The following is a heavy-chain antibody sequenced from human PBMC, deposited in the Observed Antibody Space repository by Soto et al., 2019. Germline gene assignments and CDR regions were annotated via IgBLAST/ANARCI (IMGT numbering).Heavy chain of an antibody. J-gene: IGHJ2*01. CDR1: GFTFINYA. Sequence: EVQVLESGGGLVQPGGSLRLSCAGSGFTFINYAMNWVRQAPGKGLEWVSSISGGGDAAFFPDSVRGRFTISRDNSQNTVTLQMNSLGVDDTAVYYWARKILGSTTRPNYWYFDLWGRGTLVTVSS. V-gene: IGHV3-23*01. CDR2: ISGGGDAA. CDR3: ARKILGSTTRPNYWYFDL. D-gene: IGHD7-27*01.